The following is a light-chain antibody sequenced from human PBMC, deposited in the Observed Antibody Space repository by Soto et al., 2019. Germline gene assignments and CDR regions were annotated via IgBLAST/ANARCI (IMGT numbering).Light chain of an antibody. J-gene: IGKJ1*01. CDR1: QSLSAF. CDR2: GAS. Sequence: EIVLTQSPGTLSLSPGERATLSCRASQSLSAFLAWYQQQPGQAPRLLIYGASTRATGIPDRFSGSGSGTDFTLTISRLEPEDFAVYYCQQRSNWPPTFGQGTKVEIK. CDR3: QQRSNWPPT. V-gene: IGKV3-11*01.